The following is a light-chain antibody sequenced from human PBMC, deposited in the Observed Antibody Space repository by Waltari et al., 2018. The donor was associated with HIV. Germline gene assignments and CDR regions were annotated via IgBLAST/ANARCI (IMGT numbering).Light chain of an antibody. Sequence: QSALTQPASVSGSPGQSITISCTGTTSDIGGYNFVSWFQQYPGIAPSVVIYEVTNRPAGVAHRFAGSTSGNAASLTISRLRSEDEADYYCSSYESGRTVVFGGGTKLTVL. CDR3: SSYESGRTVV. J-gene: IGLJ2*01. V-gene: IGLV2-14*01. CDR2: EVT. CDR1: TSDIGGYNF.